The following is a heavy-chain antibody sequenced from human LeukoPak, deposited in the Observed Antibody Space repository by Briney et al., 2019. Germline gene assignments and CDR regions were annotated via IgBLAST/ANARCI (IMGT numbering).Heavy chain of an antibody. CDR1: GFSFSSYW. V-gene: IGHV3-7*01. CDR3: ARHPYDSRGYVT. Sequence: GGSLRLSCTASGFSFSSYWMTWVRQAPGKGLEWVANIKGDGSEKYYVDSVKGRFTISRDNAKNSLHLQMDSLRAEDTAVYYCARHPYDSRGYVTWGQGILVTVSS. D-gene: IGHD3-22*01. J-gene: IGHJ5*02. CDR2: IKGDGSEK.